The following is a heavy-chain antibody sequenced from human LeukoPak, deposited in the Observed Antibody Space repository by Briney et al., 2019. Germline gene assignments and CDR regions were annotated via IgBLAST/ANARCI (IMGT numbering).Heavy chain of an antibody. CDR2: IYYSGST. CDR1: GGSISSYY. CDR3: ARLKFCSAGSCYGGVYDY. V-gene: IGHV4-59*08. J-gene: IGHJ4*02. Sequence: PSETLSLTCTVSGGSISSYYWSWIRQPPGKGLEWIGYIYYSGSTNYNPSLKSQVTISVDTSKNQFSLKLSSVTAADTAVYYCARLKFCSAGSCYGGVYDYWGQGTLVTVSS. D-gene: IGHD2-15*01.